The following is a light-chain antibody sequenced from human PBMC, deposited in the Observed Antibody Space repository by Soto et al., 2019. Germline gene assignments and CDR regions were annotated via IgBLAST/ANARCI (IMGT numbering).Light chain of an antibody. Sequence: DIQMTQSPSSLSASVGDRVTITCRASQRISYYLNWFQQKPGRAPKLLIYAASSLEAGVPSRYSGSGSGTDFTLTISSLQPEDFATNYCQQSYSTPFTFGQGTRLEIK. V-gene: IGKV1-39*01. J-gene: IGKJ5*01. CDR2: AAS. CDR1: QRISYY. CDR3: QQSYSTPFT.